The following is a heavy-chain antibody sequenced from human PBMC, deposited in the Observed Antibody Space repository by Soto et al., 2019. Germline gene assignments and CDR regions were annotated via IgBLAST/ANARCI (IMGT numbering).Heavy chain of an antibody. CDR2: IYYSGST. CDR1: GGSISSYY. D-gene: IGHD5-18*01. J-gene: IGHJ6*02. V-gene: IGHV4-59*01. CDR3: ARGRIGYSYGYGEDYYGMDV. Sequence: SETLSLTCTVSGGSISSYYWSWIRQPPGKGLEWIGYIYYSGSTNYNPSLKSRVTISVDTSKNQFSLKLSSVTAADTAVYYCARGRIGYSYGYGEDYYGMDVWGQGTTVT.